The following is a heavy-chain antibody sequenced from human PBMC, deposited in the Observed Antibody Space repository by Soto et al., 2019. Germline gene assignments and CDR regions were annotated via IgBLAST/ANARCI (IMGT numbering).Heavy chain of an antibody. D-gene: IGHD6-19*01. CDR1: GYTFTSYA. J-gene: IGHJ2*01. CDR2: ISAYNGNT. CDR3: ARGVGYSSGWKSYWYFDL. Sequence: GASVKVSCKASGYTFTSYAMHWVRQAPGQRLEWMGWISAYNGNTNYAQKLQGRVTMTTDTSTSTAYMELRSLRSDDTAVYYCARGVGYSSGWKSYWYFDLWGRGTLVTVSS. V-gene: IGHV1-18*01.